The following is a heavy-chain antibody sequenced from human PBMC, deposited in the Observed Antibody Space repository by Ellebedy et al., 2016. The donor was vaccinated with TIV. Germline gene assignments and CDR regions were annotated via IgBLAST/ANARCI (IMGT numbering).Heavy chain of an antibody. V-gene: IGHV1-69*13. CDR3: AEGLGGSSWYRNSYYYYYMDV. CDR2: IILIFGTA. CDR1: GGIFSSYA. J-gene: IGHJ6*03. Sequence: SVKVSXXASGGIFSSYAISSVRQPPGQGLEWMGGIILIFGTANYAQKSQGRVTITADESTSTAYMELSSLRSEDTAVYYCAEGLGGSSWYRNSYYYYYMDVWGKGTTVTVSS. D-gene: IGHD6-13*01.